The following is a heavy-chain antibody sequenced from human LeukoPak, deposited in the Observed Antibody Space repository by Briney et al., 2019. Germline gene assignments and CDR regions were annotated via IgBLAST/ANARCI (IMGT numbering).Heavy chain of an antibody. CDR2: INQDGSEK. J-gene: IGHJ4*01. CDR1: GFTFSNFW. CDR3: ATLNWESPDY. V-gene: IGHV3-7*01. Sequence: GGSLRISCAGYGFTFSNFWMNWVRQAPGKGLEWVANINQDGSEKYYADSVKGRFTLSRDNAENSVYLQMNNLRPEETAVYYCATLNWESPDYWGQGTQVTVSS. D-gene: IGHD7-27*01.